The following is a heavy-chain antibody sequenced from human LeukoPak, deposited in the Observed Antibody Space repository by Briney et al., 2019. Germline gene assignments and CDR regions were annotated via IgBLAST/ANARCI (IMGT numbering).Heavy chain of an antibody. V-gene: IGHV3-7*03. J-gene: IGHJ6*04. Sequence: GSLRLSCSASGFSFSNYAMYWVRQAPGKGLEWVANIKQGGSEEYYVDSVKGRFTISRDNAKNSLYLQMNSLRAEDTAVYYCARDFGLRCSGGTCYSVYYYGMDVWGKGTTVTVSS. D-gene: IGHD2-15*01. CDR3: ARDFGLRCSGGTCYSVYYYGMDV. CDR2: IKQGGSEE. CDR1: GFSFSNYA.